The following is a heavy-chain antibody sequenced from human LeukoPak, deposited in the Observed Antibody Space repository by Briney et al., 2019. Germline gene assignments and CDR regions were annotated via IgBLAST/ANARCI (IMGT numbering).Heavy chain of an antibody. Sequence: GGSLRLSCAASGFTSSSYSMNWVRQAPGKGLGWVSSISSSSSYIYYADSVKGRFTISRDNAKNSLYLQMNSLRAEDTAVYYCARGASGPGVATIVYWGQGTLVTVSS. CDR3: ARGASGPGVATIVY. J-gene: IGHJ4*02. CDR2: ISSSSSYI. V-gene: IGHV3-21*01. D-gene: IGHD5-12*01. CDR1: GFTSSSYS.